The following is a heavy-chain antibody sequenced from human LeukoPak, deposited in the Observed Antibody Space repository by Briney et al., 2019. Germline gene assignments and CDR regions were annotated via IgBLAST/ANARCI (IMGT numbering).Heavy chain of an antibody. J-gene: IGHJ4*02. CDR3: AREGSGYAY. D-gene: IGHD3-22*01. V-gene: IGHV3-48*01. CDR1: GFTFSDYS. Sequence: PGGSLRLSCAASGFTFSDYSMNWVRQAPGKGLEWISYITSSSSIIYYADSVKGRFTISRDNAKNSVYLQMNSLRAEDTAIYYCAREGSGYAYWGQGTLVTVSS. CDR2: ITSSSSII.